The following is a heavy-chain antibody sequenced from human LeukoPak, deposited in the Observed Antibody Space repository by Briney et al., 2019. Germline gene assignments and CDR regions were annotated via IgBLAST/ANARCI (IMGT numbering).Heavy chain of an antibody. J-gene: IGHJ4*02. D-gene: IGHD1-26*01. Sequence: GGSLRLSCAASGFTFSSYAMSWVRQPPGKGLEWVSHISGSRITTYYADSVKGRFTISRDNSKNTLYLQMNSLRAEDTAVYYCXXXXXGWELQTGIFYWGQGTLVTVSS. V-gene: IGHV3-23*01. CDR1: GFTFSSYA. CDR2: ISGSRITT. CDR3: XXXXXGWELQTGIFY.